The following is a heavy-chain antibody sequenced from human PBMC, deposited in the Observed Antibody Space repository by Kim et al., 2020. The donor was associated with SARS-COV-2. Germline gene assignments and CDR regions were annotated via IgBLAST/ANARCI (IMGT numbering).Heavy chain of an antibody. CDR2: IYYSGST. CDR1: GGSISSYY. D-gene: IGHD3-16*02. J-gene: IGHJ6*01. Sequence: SETLSLTCTVSGGSISSYYWSWIRQPPGKGLEWIGYIYYSGSTNYNPSLKSRVTISVDTSKNQFSLKLSSVTAADTAFYYFARHHYDFVWGSYRYGMDV. CDR3: ARHHYDFVWGSYRYGMDV. V-gene: IGHV4-59*08.